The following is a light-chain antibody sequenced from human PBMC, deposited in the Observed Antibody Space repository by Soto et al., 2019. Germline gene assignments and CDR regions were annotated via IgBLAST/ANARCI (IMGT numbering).Light chain of an antibody. V-gene: IGKV3-15*01. CDR3: QQYNNWYT. CDR1: QSVSSN. Sequence: EIVMTQSPATLSVSPGDRATLSCRASQSVSSNLAWYQQKPGQAPRLLIYGASTRATGFPARFSGSGSGTEFTLTISSLQSEDFAVYYCQQYNNWYTFGQGTKLEIK. J-gene: IGKJ2*01. CDR2: GAS.